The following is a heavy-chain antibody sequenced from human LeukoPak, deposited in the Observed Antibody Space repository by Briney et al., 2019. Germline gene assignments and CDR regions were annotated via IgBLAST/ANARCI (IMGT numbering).Heavy chain of an antibody. D-gene: IGHD5-24*01. V-gene: IGHV3-21*01. CDR3: AREDNYYYGMDV. J-gene: IGHJ6*02. CDR1: GFTFSSYS. CDR2: ISSSSSYI. Sequence: GGSLRLSCAASGFTFSSYSMNWVRQAPGKGLEWVSSISSSSSYIYYADSVKGRFTISRDNAKNSLYLQMNSLRAGDTAVYYCAREDNYYYGMDVWGQGTTVTVSS.